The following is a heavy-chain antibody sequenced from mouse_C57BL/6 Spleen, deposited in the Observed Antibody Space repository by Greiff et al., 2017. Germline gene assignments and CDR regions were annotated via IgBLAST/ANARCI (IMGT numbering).Heavy chain of an antibody. V-gene: IGHV1-82*01. CDR1: GYAFSSSW. Sequence: QVQLQQSGPELVKPGASVKISCKASGYAFSSSWMNWVKQRPGQGLEWIGRIYPGDGATNYNGKFKGKATLTADKSSSAAYMRLSSLTSEDAAVYFCATYAMDYWGEGASVTVSS. CDR2: IYPGDGAT. J-gene: IGHJ4*01. CDR3: ATYAMDY.